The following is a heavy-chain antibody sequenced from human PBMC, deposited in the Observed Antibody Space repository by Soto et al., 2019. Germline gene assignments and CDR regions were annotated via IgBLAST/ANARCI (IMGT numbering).Heavy chain of an antibody. V-gene: IGHV3-23*01. CDR1: GFNFGNYA. J-gene: IGHJ3*02. CDR2: LGGTGSDT. CDR3: AKDFIPRNSIYDPFDI. D-gene: IGHD2-21*01. Sequence: EVQLLESGGGLVQPGGSLEISCGASGFNFGNYAMSWVRQAPGKGPEWVSSLGGTGSDTDYADSVRGRFTISRDNSKNTLYLHMNSLRAEDTAIYFCAKDFIPRNSIYDPFDIWGQGTTVTVSS.